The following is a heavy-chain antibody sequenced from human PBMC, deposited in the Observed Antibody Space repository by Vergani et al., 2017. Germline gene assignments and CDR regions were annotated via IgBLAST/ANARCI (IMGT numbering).Heavy chain of an antibody. CDR1: GFTFSSYS. J-gene: IGHJ4*02. V-gene: IGHV3-48*01. Sequence: EVQLVESGGGLVQPGGSLRLSCAASGFTFSSYSMNWVRQAPGKGLEWVSYINGGSSRIYYADSVKGRFTISRDNAKKSLYLQMNSLRAEDTAVYYCARELPYGDYTFDYWGQGILVTVSS. CDR2: INGGSSRI. CDR3: ARELPYGDYTFDY. D-gene: IGHD4-17*01.